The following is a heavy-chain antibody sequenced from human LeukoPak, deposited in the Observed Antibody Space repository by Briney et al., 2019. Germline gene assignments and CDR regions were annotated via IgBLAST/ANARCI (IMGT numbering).Heavy chain of an antibody. V-gene: IGHV1-2*02. CDR3: ARGGRIAARRDWFDP. D-gene: IGHD6-6*01. CDR2: INPNSGGT. CDR1: GYTFTDYY. J-gene: IGHJ5*02. Sequence: ASVKVSCKASGYTFTDYYMHWVRQAPGQGLEWMGWINPNSGGTNYAQKFQGRVTMTRDTSISTAYMELSRLRSDDTAVYYCARGGRIAARRDWFDPWGQGTLVTVSS.